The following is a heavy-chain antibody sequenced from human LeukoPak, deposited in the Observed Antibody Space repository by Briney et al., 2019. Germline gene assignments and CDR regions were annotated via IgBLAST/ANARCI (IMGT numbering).Heavy chain of an antibody. CDR3: ARDSGTTGEVKFDP. CDR1: GGSFSGYY. D-gene: IGHD3-10*01. Sequence: PSETLSLTCAVYGGSFSGYYWSWIRQPPGKGLEWIGEINHSGSTNYNPSLKSRVTISVDTSKNQFSLKLMSVTAADTAVYYCARDSGTTGEVKFDPWGQETLVTVSS. V-gene: IGHV4-34*01. CDR2: INHSGST. J-gene: IGHJ5*02.